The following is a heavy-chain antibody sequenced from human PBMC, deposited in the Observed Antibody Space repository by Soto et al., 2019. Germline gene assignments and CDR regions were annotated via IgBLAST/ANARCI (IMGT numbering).Heavy chain of an antibody. V-gene: IGHV1-46*01. CDR1: GYTFTSYY. D-gene: IGHD5-18*01. CDR2: INPSGGST. J-gene: IGHJ4*02. CDR3: ARDLGEGRDTAMGDY. Sequence: ASVKVSCKASGYTFTSYYMHWVRQAPGQGLEWMGIINPSGGSTSYAQKFQGRVTMTRDTSTSTVYMELSSLRSEDTAVYYCARDLGEGRDTAMGDYWGQGTLVTVSS.